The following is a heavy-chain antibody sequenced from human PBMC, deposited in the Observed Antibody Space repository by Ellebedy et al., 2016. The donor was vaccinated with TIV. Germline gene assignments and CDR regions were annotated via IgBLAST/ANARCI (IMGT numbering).Heavy chain of an antibody. Sequence: ASVKVSXXASGYTFTSYAMHWVRQAPGQRLEWMGWINAGNGNTKYSQKFQGRVTITRDTSASTAYMELSSLRSEDTAVYYCASYSGYSSSWDDPFDYWGQGTLVTVSS. CDR1: GYTFTSYA. D-gene: IGHD6-13*01. V-gene: IGHV1-3*01. J-gene: IGHJ4*02. CDR3: ASYSGYSSSWDDPFDY. CDR2: INAGNGNT.